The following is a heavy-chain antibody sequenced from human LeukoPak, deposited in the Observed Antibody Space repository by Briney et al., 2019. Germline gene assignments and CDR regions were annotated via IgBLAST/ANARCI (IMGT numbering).Heavy chain of an antibody. D-gene: IGHD3-10*02. CDR1: GFTFSDYY. Sequence: GGSLRLSCAASGFTFSDYYMSWIRQAPGEGLGWVSKISNSGTSTYYADSVKGRFTISRDNAKNSLYLEINSLRAEDTAVYYCARMLGDGWFDPWGQGTPVTVSS. V-gene: IGHV3-11*01. CDR2: ISNSGTST. J-gene: IGHJ5*02. CDR3: ARMLGDGWFDP.